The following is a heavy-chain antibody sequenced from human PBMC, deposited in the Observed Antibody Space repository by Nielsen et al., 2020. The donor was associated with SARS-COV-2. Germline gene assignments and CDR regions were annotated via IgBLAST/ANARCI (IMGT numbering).Heavy chain of an antibody. CDR2: IWYDGSNK. CDR3: ARDPKLYYYYMDV. J-gene: IGHJ6*03. V-gene: IGHV3-33*01. D-gene: IGHD1-1*01. Sequence: GGSLRLSCAASGFTFSSYGMHWVRQAQGKGLEWVAVIWYDGSNKYYADSVKGRFTISRDNSKNSLYLQMNSLRAEDTAVYYCARDPKLYYYYMDVWGKGTTVTVSS. CDR1: GFTFSSYG.